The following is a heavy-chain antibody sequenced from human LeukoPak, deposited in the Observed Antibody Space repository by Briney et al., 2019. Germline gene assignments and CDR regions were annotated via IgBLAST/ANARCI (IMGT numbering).Heavy chain of an antibody. CDR2: IYHSGST. CDR3: ATEPGNCSGGRCYGGWFDP. D-gene: IGHD2-15*01. J-gene: IGHJ5*02. CDR1: GGSFSGYY. Sequence: PSETLSLTCAVYGGSFSGYYWSWIRQAPGEGLEWIGEIYHSGSTHYTPSLESRVTISVDTSKNQFSLKLSFVAAADTAVYYCATEPGNCSGGRCYGGWFDPWGQGTLVTVSS. V-gene: IGHV4-34*01.